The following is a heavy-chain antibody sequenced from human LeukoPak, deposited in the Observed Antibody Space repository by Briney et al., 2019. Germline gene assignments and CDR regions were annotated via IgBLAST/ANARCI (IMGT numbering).Heavy chain of an antibody. V-gene: IGHV4-59*01. CDR3: ARSGSGPPLGAFDI. CDR1: GGSISSYY. CDR2: IYYSGST. Sequence: SETLSLTCTVSGGSISSYYWSWIRQPPGKGLEWIGYIYYSGSTNYNPSLKSRVTISVDTSKNQFSLKLRSVTAADTAVYYCARSGSGPPLGAFDIWGQGTMVTVSS. J-gene: IGHJ3*02. D-gene: IGHD2-15*01.